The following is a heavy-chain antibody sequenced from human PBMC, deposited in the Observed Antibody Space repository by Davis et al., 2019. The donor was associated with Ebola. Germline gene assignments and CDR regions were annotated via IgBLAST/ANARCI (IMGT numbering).Heavy chain of an antibody. CDR1: GFTFSSYA. CDR3: AMATVTTDYYYYMDV. J-gene: IGHJ6*03. D-gene: IGHD4-11*01. V-gene: IGHV3-23*01. Sequence: PGGSLRLSCAASGFTFSSYAMHWVRQAPGKGLEWVSAISGSGGSTYYADSVKGRFTISRDNSKNTLYLQMNSLRAEDTAVYYCAMATVTTDYYYYMDVWGKGTTVTVSS. CDR2: ISGSGGST.